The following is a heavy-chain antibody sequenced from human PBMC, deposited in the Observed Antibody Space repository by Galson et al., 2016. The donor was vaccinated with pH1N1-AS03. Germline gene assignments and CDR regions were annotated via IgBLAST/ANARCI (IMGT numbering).Heavy chain of an antibody. CDR1: GFTFSIYA. J-gene: IGHJ5*02. CDR3: ARGSGAPHWFDP. D-gene: IGHD3-3*01. Sequence: SLRLSCAASGFTFSIYAMHWVRQAPGKGLEWVSGVGGVDXSLWYAESVKGRFTVSRDNSKGTLELQMNSLRDDDTAVYYCARGSGAPHWFDPWGQGTLVTVSS. V-gene: IGHV3-23*01. CDR2: VGGVDXSL.